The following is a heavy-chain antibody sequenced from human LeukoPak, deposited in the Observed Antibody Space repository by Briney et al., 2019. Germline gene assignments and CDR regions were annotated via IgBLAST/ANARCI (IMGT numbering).Heavy chain of an antibody. CDR2: IYYSGST. Sequence: PSETLSLTCTVSGGSISSYYWSWIRQPPGKGLEWIGSIYYSGSTYYNPSLKSRVTISVDTSKNQFSLKLSSVTAADTAVYYCARVRSSGWRGGFYWGQGTLVTVSS. CDR1: GGSISSYY. V-gene: IGHV4-39*07. CDR3: ARVRSSGWRGGFY. J-gene: IGHJ4*02. D-gene: IGHD6-19*01.